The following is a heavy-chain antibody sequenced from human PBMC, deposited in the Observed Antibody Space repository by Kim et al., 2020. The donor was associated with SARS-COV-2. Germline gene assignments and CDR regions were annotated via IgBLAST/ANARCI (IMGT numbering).Heavy chain of an antibody. V-gene: IGHV4-59*13. CDR2: IYYSGST. CDR3: ASNAGFSSSWTYYYYGMDV. J-gene: IGHJ6*02. D-gene: IGHD6-13*01. Sequence: SETLSLTCTVSGGSISSYYWSWIRQPPGKGLEWIGYIYYSGSTNYNPSLKSRVTISVDTSKNQFSLKLSSVTAADTAVYYCASNAGFSSSWTYYYYGMDVWGQGTTVTVSS. CDR1: GGSISSYY.